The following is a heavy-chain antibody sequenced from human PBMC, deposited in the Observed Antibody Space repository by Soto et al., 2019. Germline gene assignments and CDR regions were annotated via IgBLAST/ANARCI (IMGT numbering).Heavy chain of an antibody. D-gene: IGHD4-17*01. CDR2: TYYKGYT. CDR3: SRHPDYGGNYYYYGMDV. V-gene: IGHV4-39*01. Sequence: QLQLQESGPGLVKPSETLSLTCTSSGDSISDSSFYWAWIRQPPGKGLEWIGSTYYKGYTKYNPSLEGRVTITVHTSRNQFSLRLSSVTAADTAVYFCSRHPDYGGNYYYYGMDVWGPGTTVIVSS. J-gene: IGHJ6*02. CDR1: GDSISDSSFY.